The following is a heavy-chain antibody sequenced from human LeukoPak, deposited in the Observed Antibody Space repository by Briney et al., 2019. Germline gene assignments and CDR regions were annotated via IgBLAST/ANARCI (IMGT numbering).Heavy chain of an antibody. CDR2: INHSGST. CDR3: ARAYVVVPATALRFDP. CDR1: GGSFSGYY. D-gene: IGHD2-2*01. V-gene: IGHV4-34*01. Sequence: SETLSLTCAVYGGSFSGYYWSWIRQPPGKGLEWIGEINHSGSTNYNPSLKSRVTISVDTSKNQFSLKLSSVTAADTAVYYCARAYVVVPATALRFDPWGQGTLVTVSS. J-gene: IGHJ5*02.